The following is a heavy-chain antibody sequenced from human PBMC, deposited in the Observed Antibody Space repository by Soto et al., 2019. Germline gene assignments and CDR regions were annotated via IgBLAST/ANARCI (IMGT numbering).Heavy chain of an antibody. CDR3: ARGPDSRGYESDY. D-gene: IGHD3-22*01. CDR1: GFSLSTRGVG. Sequence: QITLKESGPTLVKPTQTLTLTCTFSGFSLSTRGVGVGWIRQPTGKALEWLALIYWDDDKRYSTSLKSRLTITKDTSKSKVVLTMPNMDPMDTATYYCARGPDSRGYESDYWGQGTLVTFSS. V-gene: IGHV2-5*02. CDR2: IYWDDDK. J-gene: IGHJ4*02.